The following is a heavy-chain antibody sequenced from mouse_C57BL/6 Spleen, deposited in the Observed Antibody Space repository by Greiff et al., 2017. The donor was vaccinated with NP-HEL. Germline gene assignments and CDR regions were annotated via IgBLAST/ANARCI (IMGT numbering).Heavy chain of an antibody. J-gene: IGHJ4*01. CDR3: ARKHDYNYYAMDY. CDR2: IWSGGST. CDR1: GFSLTSYG. Sequence: VKLVESGPGLVQPSQSLSITCTVSGFSLTSYGVHWVRQSPGKGLEWLGVIWSGGSTDYNAAFISRLSISKDNSKSQVFFKMNSLQADDTAIYYCARKHDYNYYAMDYWGQGTSVTVSS. D-gene: IGHD2-4*01. V-gene: IGHV2-2*01.